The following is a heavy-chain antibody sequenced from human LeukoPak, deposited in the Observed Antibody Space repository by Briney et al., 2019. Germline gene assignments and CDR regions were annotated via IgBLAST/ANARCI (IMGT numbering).Heavy chain of an antibody. V-gene: IGHV3-9*01. Sequence: SLRLSCVASGFTFDDYAMHWVRQPPGKGLEWVSGISWNSGKIDYADSVKGRFTISRDNAKNSLYLQMNSLRVEDTAVYYCASVLWFGGIFFDYWGQGTLVTVSS. J-gene: IGHJ4*02. CDR3: ASVLWFGGIFFDY. CDR1: GFTFDDYA. D-gene: IGHD3-10*01. CDR2: ISWNSGKI.